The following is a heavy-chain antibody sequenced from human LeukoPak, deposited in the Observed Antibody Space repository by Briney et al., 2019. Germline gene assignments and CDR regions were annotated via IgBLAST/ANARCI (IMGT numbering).Heavy chain of an antibody. CDR2: INGHNGKS. D-gene: IGHD2-15*01. CDR3: VRVPELPEY. V-gene: IGHV1-18*01. J-gene: IGHJ4*02. CDR1: GYIFTDYG. Sequence: GASVRVSCKASGYIFTDYGINWVRQAPGQGLEWMGWINGHNGKSNYSQRFQDRVTMTTDTSTSTAYMELRRLRYGDTAVYYCVRVPELPEYWGQGTLVTVSS.